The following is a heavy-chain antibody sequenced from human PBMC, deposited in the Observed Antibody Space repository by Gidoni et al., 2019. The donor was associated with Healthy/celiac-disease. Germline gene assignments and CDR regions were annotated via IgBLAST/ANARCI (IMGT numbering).Heavy chain of an antibody. CDR3: ARESLYSSSSSAPFDY. Sequence: QVQLQESGPGLVKPSQTLSLTCPVSGGSISSGSYYWSWIRQPAGKGLEWIGRIYTSGSTTYNPSLKSRVTMSVDTSKNQFSLKLSSVTAADTAVYYCARESLYSSSSSAPFDYWGQGTLVTVSS. D-gene: IGHD6-6*01. CDR2: IYTSGST. CDR1: GGSISSGSYY. J-gene: IGHJ4*02. V-gene: IGHV4-61*02.